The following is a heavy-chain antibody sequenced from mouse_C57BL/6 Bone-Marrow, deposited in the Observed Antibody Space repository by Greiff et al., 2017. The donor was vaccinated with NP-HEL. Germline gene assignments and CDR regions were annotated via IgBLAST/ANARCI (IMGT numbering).Heavy chain of an antibody. CDR2: ISDGGSYT. Sequence: EVMLVESGGGLVKPGGSLKLSCAASGFTFSSYAMSWVRQTPEKRLEWVATISDGGSYTYYPDNVKGRFTISRDNAKNNLYLQMSHLKSEDTAMYYWARSDPRAAMDYWGQGTSVTVSS. D-gene: IGHD3-3*01. CDR3: ARSDPRAAMDY. J-gene: IGHJ4*01. V-gene: IGHV5-4*03. CDR1: GFTFSSYA.